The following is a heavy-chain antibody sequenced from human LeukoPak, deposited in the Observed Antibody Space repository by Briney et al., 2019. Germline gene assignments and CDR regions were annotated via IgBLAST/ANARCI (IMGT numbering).Heavy chain of an antibody. J-gene: IGHJ5*02. Sequence: ASVKVSCKASGYTFTGYYMHWVRQAPGQGLEWMGWINPNSGGTNYAQKFQGRVTVTRDTSISTAYMELSRLRSDDTAVYYCARDPLHGSVLYPWGQGTLVTVSS. CDR3: ARDPLHGSVLYP. CDR2: INPNSGGT. CDR1: GYTFTGYY. D-gene: IGHD3-10*01. V-gene: IGHV1-2*02.